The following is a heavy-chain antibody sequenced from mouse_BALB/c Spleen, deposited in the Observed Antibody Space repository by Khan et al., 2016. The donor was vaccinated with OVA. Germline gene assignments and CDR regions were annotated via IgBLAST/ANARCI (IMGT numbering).Heavy chain of an antibody. CDR1: GFSLTDYA. J-gene: IGHJ4*01. CDR2: IWAGGSK. CDR3: AKDPPYYAMDS. Sequence: VQLQESGPGLVAPSQSLSITCTVSGFSLTDYAVSWIRQPPGKGLEWLGVIWAGGSKNYNSALKSRLSISKDNSRSQVFLNMNSLQTDDTAMYSCAKDPPYYAMDSWGQGISVTVSS. V-gene: IGHV2-6-5*01.